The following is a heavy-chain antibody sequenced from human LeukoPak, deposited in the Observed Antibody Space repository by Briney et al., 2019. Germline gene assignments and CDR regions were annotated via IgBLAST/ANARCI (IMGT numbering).Heavy chain of an antibody. CDR3: ARGQEPGSYYYYYYMDV. CDR2: IYPGDSDT. CDR1: GYSFTSYW. Sequence: GESLKISCKGSGYSFTSYWIGWVRQMPGKGLEWMGLIYPGDSDTRYSPSFQGQVTISADKSISTAYLQWSSLKASDTAMYYCARGQEPGSYYYYYYMDVWGKGTTVTVSS. J-gene: IGHJ6*03. V-gene: IGHV5-51*01. D-gene: IGHD1-26*01.